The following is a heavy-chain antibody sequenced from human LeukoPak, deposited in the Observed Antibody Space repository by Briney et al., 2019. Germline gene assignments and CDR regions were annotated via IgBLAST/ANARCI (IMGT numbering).Heavy chain of an antibody. CDR2: ISGSGGST. CDR1: GFTFSSHA. V-gene: IGHV3-23*01. Sequence: PGGSLRLSCAASGFTFSSHAMSWVRQAPGKGLEWVLAISGSGGSTYYADSVKGRFTISRDNSKNTLYLQMNSLRAEDTAVYYCAKDKSIFGVGLNWFDTWAREPWSPSPQ. J-gene: IGHJ5*02. CDR3: AKDKSIFGVGLNWFDT. D-gene: IGHD3-3*01.